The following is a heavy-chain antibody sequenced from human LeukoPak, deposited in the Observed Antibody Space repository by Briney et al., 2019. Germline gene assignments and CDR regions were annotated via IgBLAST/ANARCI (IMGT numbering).Heavy chain of an antibody. CDR2: IRSNSDGGTI. J-gene: IGHJ5*02. Sequence: GGSLRLSCAASGFPFSSYAMHWVRQAPGKGLEWVGRIRSNSDGGTIDNAAPVKGRFTLSRDDSKTTLYLQMNSLQTEDTAVYYCATDFYDSTWGQGTLVTVSS. CDR1: GFPFSSYA. V-gene: IGHV3-15*07. CDR3: ATDFYDST. D-gene: IGHD3-22*01.